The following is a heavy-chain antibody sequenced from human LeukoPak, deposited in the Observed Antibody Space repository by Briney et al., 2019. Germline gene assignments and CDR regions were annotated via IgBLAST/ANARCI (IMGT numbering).Heavy chain of an antibody. J-gene: IGHJ6*03. CDR2: ISGSGGST. D-gene: IGHD4-11*01. CDR1: GFTFSSYA. Sequence: GGSLRLSCAASGFTFSSYAMSWVRQAPGKGLEWVSAISGSGGSTYYADSVKGRFTISRDNSKNTLYLQMNSLRAEDTAVYYCAKGYSNSGTGYYYHMDVWGKGTTVTVSS. V-gene: IGHV3-23*01. CDR3: AKGYSNSGTGYYYHMDV.